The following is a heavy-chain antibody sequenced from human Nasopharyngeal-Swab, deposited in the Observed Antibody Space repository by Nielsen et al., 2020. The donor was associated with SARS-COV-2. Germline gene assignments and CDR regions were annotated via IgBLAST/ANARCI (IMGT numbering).Heavy chain of an antibody. V-gene: IGHV4-39*01. CDR3: VRSSSWYYFDY. J-gene: IGHJ4*02. D-gene: IGHD6-13*01. CDR2: LLSSGSS. CDR1: GDSVTTSDYY. Sequence: SETLSLTCTVSGDSVTTSDYYRGWIRPPPGEGLEWIGSLLSSGSSYSNPSLKSRVSISVDKSKNQFSLQLSSVTAADTAVYYCVRSSSWYYFDYWAQGTQVTVSS.